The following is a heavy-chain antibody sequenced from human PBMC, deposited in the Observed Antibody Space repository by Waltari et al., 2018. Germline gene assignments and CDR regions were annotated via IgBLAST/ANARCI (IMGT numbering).Heavy chain of an antibody. D-gene: IGHD5-18*01. Sequence: QVQLVQSGAEVKKPGSSVKVSCKASGGTFSSYAISWVRQAPGQGLEWMGGIIPIFGTANYAQEFQGRVTITTDESTSTAYMELSSLRSEDTAVYYCAREGRYSYYFDYWGQGTLVTVSS. J-gene: IGHJ4*02. CDR1: GGTFSSYA. CDR3: AREGRYSYYFDY. V-gene: IGHV1-69*05. CDR2: IIPIFGTA.